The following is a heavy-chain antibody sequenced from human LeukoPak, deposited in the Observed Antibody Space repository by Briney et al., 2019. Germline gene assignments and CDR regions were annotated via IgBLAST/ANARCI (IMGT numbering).Heavy chain of an antibody. CDR3: ARGLFWSGFYPLDY. CDR2: IYSGGRT. V-gene: IGHV3-53*01. D-gene: IGHD3-3*01. Sequence: PGGSLRLSCAASGFTVSSNYMSWVRQAPGKGLEWVSVIYSGGRTYYADSVKGRFTISRDNSKNTLDLQMNSLRAEDTAVYYCARGLFWSGFYPLDYWGQGTLVTVPS. CDR1: GFTVSSNY. J-gene: IGHJ4*02.